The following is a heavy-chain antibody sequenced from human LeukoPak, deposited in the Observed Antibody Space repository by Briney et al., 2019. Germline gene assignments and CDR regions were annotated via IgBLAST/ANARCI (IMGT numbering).Heavy chain of an antibody. CDR1: GGSISSYY. D-gene: IGHD4-17*01. CDR2: IYYSGST. V-gene: IGHV4-59*01. Sequence: SETLSLTCTVSGGSISSYYWSWIRQPPGKGLEWIGYIYYSGSTNYNPSLKSRVTISVDTSKNQFSLKLSSVTAADTAVYYCARHYGDYGRIDCWGQGTLVTVSS. CDR3: ARHYGDYGRIDC. J-gene: IGHJ4*02.